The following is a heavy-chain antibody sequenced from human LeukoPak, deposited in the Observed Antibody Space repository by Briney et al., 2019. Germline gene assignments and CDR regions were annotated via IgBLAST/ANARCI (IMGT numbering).Heavy chain of an antibody. CDR3: ARGLYDSSGYYLGLDY. Sequence: PSETLSLTCTVSGGSISSHYWSWIRQPPGKGLEWIGYIYYSGSTNYNPSLKSRVTISVDTSKNQFSLKLSSVTAADTAVYYCARGLYDSSGYYLGLDYWGQGTLVTVSS. D-gene: IGHD3-22*01. CDR1: GGSISSHY. V-gene: IGHV4-59*11. J-gene: IGHJ4*02. CDR2: IYYSGST.